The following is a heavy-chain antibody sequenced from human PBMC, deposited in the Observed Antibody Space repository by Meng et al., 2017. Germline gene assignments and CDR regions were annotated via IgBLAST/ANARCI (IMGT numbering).Heavy chain of an antibody. Sequence: GESLKISCAASGFTFSSYEMNWVRQAPGKGLEWVSYISSSGSTIYYADSVKGRFTISRDNAENSLYLQMNSLRAEDTAVYYCARVGYDFWSGSWWKVQVSPTRYGMDVWGQGTTVTVSS. J-gene: IGHJ6*02. D-gene: IGHD3-3*01. CDR2: ISSSGSTI. CDR1: GFTFSSYE. V-gene: IGHV3-48*03. CDR3: ARVGYDFWSGSWWKVQVSPTRYGMDV.